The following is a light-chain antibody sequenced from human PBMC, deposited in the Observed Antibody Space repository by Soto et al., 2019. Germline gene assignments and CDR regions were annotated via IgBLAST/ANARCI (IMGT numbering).Light chain of an antibody. Sequence: DIQMTQSPSSLSASVGDRVTITCQASQDISNYLNWYQQKPGKAPKLLIYAASSLQSGVPSRFSGSGSGTEFTLTISSLQPEDFATYYCQQLNSYPRTFGGGTKVDIK. CDR3: QQLNSYPRT. J-gene: IGKJ4*01. CDR2: AAS. V-gene: IGKV1-17*01. CDR1: QDISNY.